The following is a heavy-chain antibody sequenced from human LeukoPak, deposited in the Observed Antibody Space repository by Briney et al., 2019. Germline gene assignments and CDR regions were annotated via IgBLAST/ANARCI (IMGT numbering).Heavy chain of an antibody. CDR2: FYTSGST. Sequence: SETLSLTCTVSGGSISSYYWSWIRQPAGKGLEWIGRFYTSGSTNYNPSLKSRVTMSVDTSKNQFSLKLSSVTAADTAVYYCARDSTGARPLYFDLWGRGTLVTVSS. V-gene: IGHV4-4*07. CDR3: ARDSTGARPLYFDL. J-gene: IGHJ2*01. D-gene: IGHD1-26*01. CDR1: GGSISSYY.